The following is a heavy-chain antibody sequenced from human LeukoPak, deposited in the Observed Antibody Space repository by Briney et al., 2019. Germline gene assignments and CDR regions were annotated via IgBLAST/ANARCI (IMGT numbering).Heavy chain of an antibody. V-gene: IGHV3-7*01. CDR3: ARDWNYYDSSYGGY. Sequence: GGSLRLSCAASGFTFSTFAMHWVRLSPGKGPEWVANIKQDGSEKYYVDSVKGRFTISRDNAKNSLYLQMNRMRAEDTAVYYCARDWNYYDSSYGGYWGQGTLVTVSA. D-gene: IGHD3-22*01. CDR2: IKQDGSEK. CDR1: GFTFSTFA. J-gene: IGHJ4*02.